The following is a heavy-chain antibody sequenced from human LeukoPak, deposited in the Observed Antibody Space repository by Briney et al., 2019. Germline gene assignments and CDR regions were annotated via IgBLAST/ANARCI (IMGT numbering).Heavy chain of an antibody. CDR1: GFTFSSYA. CDR2: ISGSGGST. D-gene: IGHD2-15*01. Sequence: PGGSLRLSCAASGFTFSSYAMSWVRQAPGKGLEWVSAISGSGGSTYYADSVKGRFTISRDNSKNTLHLQMNSLRAEDTAVYYCAKVKDIVVGVAAHANDYWGQGTLVTVSS. V-gene: IGHV3-23*01. J-gene: IGHJ4*02. CDR3: AKVKDIVVGVAAHANDY.